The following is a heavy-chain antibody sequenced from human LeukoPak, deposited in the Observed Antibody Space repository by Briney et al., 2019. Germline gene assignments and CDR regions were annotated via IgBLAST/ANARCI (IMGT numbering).Heavy chain of an antibody. Sequence: GGSLRLSCAASGFNFRNFEMNGVRQAPGEGLEWLTYITSDNSMTYADSVKGRFSISRDVATGSLFLKMNSLRADDTAVYYCVRGSDCINGACYSYNWFDLWGQGALVTVSS. D-gene: IGHD2-21*02. CDR2: ITSDNSM. J-gene: IGHJ5*02. CDR1: GFNFRNFE. CDR3: VRGSDCINGACYSYNWFDL. V-gene: IGHV3-48*03.